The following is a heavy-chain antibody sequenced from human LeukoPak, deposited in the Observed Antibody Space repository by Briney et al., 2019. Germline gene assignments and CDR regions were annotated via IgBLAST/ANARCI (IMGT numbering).Heavy chain of an antibody. D-gene: IGHD3-10*01. CDR2: ISSSSSYI. V-gene: IGHV3-21*01. Sequence: GGSLRLSCAASGFTFSNYSMNWVRQAPGKGLEWVSSISSSSSYIYYADSVKGRFTISRDNAKNSLYLQMNSLRAEDTAVYYCAASRRVWFGDFDYWGQGTLVTVSS. J-gene: IGHJ4*02. CDR3: AASRRVWFGDFDY. CDR1: GFTFSNYS.